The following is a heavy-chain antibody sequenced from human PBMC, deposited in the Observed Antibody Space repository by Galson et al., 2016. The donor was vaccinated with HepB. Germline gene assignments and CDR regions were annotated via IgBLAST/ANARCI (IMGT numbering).Heavy chain of an antibody. CDR1: GFTFSSYA. CDR2: ISDDGRKK. V-gene: IGHV3-30*04. CDR3: AKEGEYCGGDCYSGYFQH. D-gene: IGHD2-21*01. J-gene: IGHJ1*01. Sequence: SLRLSCAASGFTFSSYAMHWVRQAPGKGLEWVALISDDGRKKYYADSVKGRLTISRDNSKNTLYVQMNSLRVDYTAVYYCAKEGEYCGGDCYSGYFQHWGLGTLVTVSS.